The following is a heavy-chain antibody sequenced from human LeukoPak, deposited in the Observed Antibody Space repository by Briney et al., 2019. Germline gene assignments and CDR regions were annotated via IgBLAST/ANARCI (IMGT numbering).Heavy chain of an antibody. CDR1: GYTFTSYD. D-gene: IGHD2-2*01. J-gene: IGHJ5*02. CDR2: MNPNSGNT. CDR3: ARAEGYCSSTSCRRKDPYNWFDP. Sequence: GASVKVSCKASGYTFTSYDINWVRQATGQGLEWMGWMNPNSGNTGYAQKFQGRVTMTRNTSISTAYMELSSLRSEDTAVYYCARAEGYCSSTSCRRKDPYNWFDPWGQGTLVTVSS. V-gene: IGHV1-8*01.